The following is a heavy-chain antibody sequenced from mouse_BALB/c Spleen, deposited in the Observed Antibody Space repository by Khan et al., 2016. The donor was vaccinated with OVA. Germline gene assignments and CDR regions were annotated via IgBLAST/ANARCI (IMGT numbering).Heavy chain of an antibody. CDR2: IYPGISDT. Sequence: EVQLQQSGTVLARPGASVKMSCKASGYSFTSYWMHWVKQRPGQGLEWIGAIYPGISDTRYNQKFKGKAKLTAVTSASTAYMEISSLTNEDSAVYYCTRSYDSYYFDYWGQGTTLTVSS. CDR3: TRSYDSYYFDY. CDR1: GYSFTSYW. J-gene: IGHJ2*01. V-gene: IGHV1-5*01. D-gene: IGHD2-4*01.